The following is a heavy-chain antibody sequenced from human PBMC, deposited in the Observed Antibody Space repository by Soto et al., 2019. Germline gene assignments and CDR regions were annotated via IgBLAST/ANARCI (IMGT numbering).Heavy chain of an antibody. V-gene: IGHV4-31*03. D-gene: IGHD3-3*01. J-gene: IGHJ5*02. Sequence: PSETLSLTCTVSGGSISSGGYYLSWIRQHPGKGLEWIGYIYYSGRTYYNPSLHSRVSIAVDTTENQFSLKLTSVTAADTSVYYCARGSFSSTESWLDPWGRGTWVAVSS. CDR3: ARGSFSSTESWLDP. CDR1: GGSISSGGYY. CDR2: IYYSGRT.